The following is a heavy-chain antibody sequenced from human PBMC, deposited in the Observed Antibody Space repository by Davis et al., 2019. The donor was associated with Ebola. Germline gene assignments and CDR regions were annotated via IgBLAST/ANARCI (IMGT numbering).Heavy chain of an antibody. CDR3: ARESRGRYYYYGMDV. CDR1: GGSSSGYY. CDR2: INHSGST. Sequence: SETLSPTCALYGGSSSGYYWSWIRQPPGKGLEWIGEINHSGSTNYNPSLKSRVTISVDTSKNQFSLKLSSVTAADTAVYYCARESRGRYYYYGMDVWGQGTTVTVSS. D-gene: IGHD2-2*01. J-gene: IGHJ6*02. V-gene: IGHV4-34*01.